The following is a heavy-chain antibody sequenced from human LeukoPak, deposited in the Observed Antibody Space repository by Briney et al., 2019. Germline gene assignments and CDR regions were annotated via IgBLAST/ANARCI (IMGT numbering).Heavy chain of an antibody. V-gene: IGHV4-4*07. Sequence: SETLSLTCTVSGGSISSYYWSWIRQPAGKGLEWIGRIYTSGSTNYNASLKSRVSMPVDTSKNQFSLKLSSVTAADTAVFYCARENSGSYREFDYWGQGTLVTVSS. CDR2: IYTSGST. CDR1: GGSISSYY. D-gene: IGHD1-26*01. J-gene: IGHJ4*02. CDR3: ARENSGSYREFDY.